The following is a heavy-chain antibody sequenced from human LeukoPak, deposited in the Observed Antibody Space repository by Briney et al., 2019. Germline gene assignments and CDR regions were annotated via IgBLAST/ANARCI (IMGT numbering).Heavy chain of an antibody. CDR2: INSDG. J-gene: IGHJ6*03. D-gene: IGHD3-16*01. Sequence: GGSLRLSCAASGFTFSRYYWMHWVRQAPGKGLVWVSRINSDGADSVKGRSTISRDNSKNTLYLQMNSLRAEDTAVYYCARGYGWGASYYYYYMDVWGKGTTVAISS. CDR3: ARGYGWGASYYYYYMDV. V-gene: IGHV3-74*01. CDR1: GFTFSRYYW.